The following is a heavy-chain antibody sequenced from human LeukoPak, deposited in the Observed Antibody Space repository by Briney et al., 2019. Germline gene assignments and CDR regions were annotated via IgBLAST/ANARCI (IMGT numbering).Heavy chain of an antibody. V-gene: IGHV1-69*05. CDR1: GGTFSSYA. D-gene: IGHD3-10*01. CDR2: IIPIFGTA. Sequence: ASVKVSCKASGGTFSSYAISRVRQAPGQGLEWMGGIIPIFGTANYAQKFQGRVTITTDESTSTAYMELSSLRSEDTAVYYCARGGPFRGVALGQNKNWFDPWGQGTLVTVSS. CDR3: ARGGPFRGVALGQNKNWFDP. J-gene: IGHJ5*02.